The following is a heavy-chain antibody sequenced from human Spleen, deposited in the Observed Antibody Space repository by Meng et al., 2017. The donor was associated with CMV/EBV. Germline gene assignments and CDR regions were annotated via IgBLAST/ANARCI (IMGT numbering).Heavy chain of an antibody. Sequence: SETLSLTCSVSGGSVGSRNFYWGWIRQPPGKGLEWIGSVYHSGSNYNPSLKSRVTISIDTSKNQFSLKLTSVTAADTAMYYCAREGGYWGRGTMVTVS. CDR1: GGSVGSRNFY. J-gene: IGHJ4*02. D-gene: IGHD3-16*01. CDR2: VYHSGS. CDR3: AREGGY. V-gene: IGHV4-39*07.